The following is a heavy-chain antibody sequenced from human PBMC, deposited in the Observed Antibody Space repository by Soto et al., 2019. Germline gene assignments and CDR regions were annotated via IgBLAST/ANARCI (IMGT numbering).Heavy chain of an antibody. V-gene: IGHV3-21*01. J-gene: IGHJ4*02. Sequence: PGGSLRLSCAASGFTFSSYSMNWVRQAPGKGLEWVSSISSSSSYIYYADSVKGRFTISRDNAKNSLYLQMNSLRAEDTAVYYCARDIGGSSWYVHRHYYFDYWGQGTLVTVSS. CDR2: ISSSSSYI. CDR1: GFTFSSYS. D-gene: IGHD6-13*01. CDR3: ARDIGGSSWYVHRHYYFDY.